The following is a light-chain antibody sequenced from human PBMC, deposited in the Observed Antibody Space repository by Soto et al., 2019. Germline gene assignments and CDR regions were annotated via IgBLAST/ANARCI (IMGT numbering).Light chain of an antibody. CDR2: GAS. V-gene: IGKV3-15*01. Sequence: EIMMTQSPGTLSVSPGEGATLSCTASQSVNLNLAWYQQKPGQPPRLLLYGASTRATGIPVRFRGSGSGTEITLTISILKSKDTAVYSSQQYKSWPRGTFGPGTKVEIK. CDR1: QSVNLN. CDR3: QQYKSWPRGT. J-gene: IGKJ3*01.